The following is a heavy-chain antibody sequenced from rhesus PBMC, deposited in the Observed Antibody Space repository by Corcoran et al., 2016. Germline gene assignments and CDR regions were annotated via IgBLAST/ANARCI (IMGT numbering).Heavy chain of an antibody. D-gene: IGHD3-28*01. Sequence: EVQLVQSGAEVKKPGASVTLSCKASGYTFTDSFLHWVRQAPGKGLEWMGRVDPEDGEAIHAQKFQDRVTITADTSTDTAYMELSSLRSEDTAVYYCARGWLSHYGLDSWGQGVVVTVSS. J-gene: IGHJ6*01. CDR3: ARGWLSHYGLDS. CDR2: VDPEDGEA. CDR1: GYTFTDSF. V-gene: IGHV1-111*02.